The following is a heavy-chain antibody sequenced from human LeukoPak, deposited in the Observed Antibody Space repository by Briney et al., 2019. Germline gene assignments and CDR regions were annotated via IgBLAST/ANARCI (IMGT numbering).Heavy chain of an antibody. CDR1: GFTFSSYS. D-gene: IGHD3-22*01. J-gene: IGHJ4*02. CDR3: ARERDYSSGYYVVDY. V-gene: IGHV3-21*01. Sequence: GGSLRLSCAASGFTFSSYSMNWVRQAPGKGLEWVSSISSSSSYIYYADSVKGRFTISRDNAKNSLYLQMNSLRAEDTAVCYCARERDYSSGYYVVDYWGQGTLVTVSS. CDR2: ISSSSSYI.